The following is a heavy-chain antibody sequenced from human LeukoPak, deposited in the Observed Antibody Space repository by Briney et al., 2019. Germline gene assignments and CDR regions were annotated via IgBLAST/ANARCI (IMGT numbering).Heavy chain of an antibody. D-gene: IGHD4-17*01. V-gene: IGHV3-30*04. CDR1: GFTFSSYA. J-gene: IGHJ5*02. CDR3: ARENYGDYYPNWFDP. Sequence: GGSLRLSCAASGFTFSSYAMHWIRQAPGKGLEWVAVISYDGSNKYYADSVKGRFTISRDNSKNTLYLQMNSLRAEDTAVYYCARENYGDYYPNWFDPWGQGTLVTVSS. CDR2: ISYDGSNK.